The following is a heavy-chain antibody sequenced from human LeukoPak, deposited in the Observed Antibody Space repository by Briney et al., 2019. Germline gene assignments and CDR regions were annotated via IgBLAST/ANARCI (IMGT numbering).Heavy chain of an antibody. Sequence: PSETLSLTCAVSGYSISSGYYWGWIRQPPGKGLEWIGSIYRSGSTYYNPSLKSRVTISVDTSKNQFSLKLSSVTAADTALYYCARDAGYDFWSGYHQGWFDPWGQGTLVTVSS. V-gene: IGHV4-38-2*02. CDR2: IYRSGST. CDR1: GYSISSGYY. J-gene: IGHJ5*02. CDR3: ARDAGYDFWSGYHQGWFDP. D-gene: IGHD3-3*01.